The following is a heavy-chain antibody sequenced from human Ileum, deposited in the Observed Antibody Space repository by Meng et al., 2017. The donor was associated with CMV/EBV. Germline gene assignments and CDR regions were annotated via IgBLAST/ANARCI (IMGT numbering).Heavy chain of an antibody. Sequence: GSLRLSCTVSAGSLSSITYYWGWIRQPPGKGLEWIGHIYRSGSTYYNPSLKSRVTISVDTSKAQLSLRLSSVTAADTAVYYCARVKYSYGWEWFDHWGQGTLVTVSS. V-gene: IGHV4-39*07. CDR2: IYRSGST. CDR3: ARVKYSYGWEWFDH. J-gene: IGHJ5*02. CDR1: AGSLSSITYY. D-gene: IGHD5-18*01.